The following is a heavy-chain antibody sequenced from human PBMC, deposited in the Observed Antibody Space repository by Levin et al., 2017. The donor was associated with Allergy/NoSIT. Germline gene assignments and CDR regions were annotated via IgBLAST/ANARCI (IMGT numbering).Heavy chain of an antibody. CDR2: VSSDGTSH. CDR1: GNTFRSG. Sequence: GGSLRLSCAASGNTFRSGMHWVRQAPGKGLEWLAAVSSDGTSHFYADSVKGRFTISRDNSKNTLHLQMNSLRGEDTGVFYCARNPVVGQWYYDLWGRGTRVIVSS. D-gene: IGHD6-19*01. J-gene: IGHJ2*01. CDR3: ARNPVVGQWYYDL. V-gene: IGHV3-30*03.